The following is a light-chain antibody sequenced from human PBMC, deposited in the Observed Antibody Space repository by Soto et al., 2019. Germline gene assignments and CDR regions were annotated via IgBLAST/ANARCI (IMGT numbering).Light chain of an antibody. CDR2: KAS. V-gene: IGKV1-5*03. CDR3: QQYNSYWT. J-gene: IGKJ1*01. CDR1: QTISSW. Sequence: DVQVTESPSTLSGCVGDRVTITCRASQTISSWLAWYQQKPGKAPKLLIYKASTLKSGVPSRFSGSGSGTEFTLTISSLQPDDFATYYCQQYNSYWTFGQGTKVDNK.